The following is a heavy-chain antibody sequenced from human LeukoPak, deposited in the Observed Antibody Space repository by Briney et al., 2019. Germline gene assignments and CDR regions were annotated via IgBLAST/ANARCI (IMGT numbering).Heavy chain of an antibody. CDR3: ARPRYNWNWFDP. V-gene: IGHV3-7*01. J-gene: IGHJ5*02. CDR2: IKQDGSEK. Sequence: GGSLRLSCAASGFTFDNYWMSWVRQAPGKGLEWVANIKQDGSEKYYVDSVKGRFTISRDNAKNSLYLQMNSLRAENTAVYYRARPRYNWNWFDPWGQGTLVTISS. CDR1: GFTFDNYW. D-gene: IGHD1-20*01.